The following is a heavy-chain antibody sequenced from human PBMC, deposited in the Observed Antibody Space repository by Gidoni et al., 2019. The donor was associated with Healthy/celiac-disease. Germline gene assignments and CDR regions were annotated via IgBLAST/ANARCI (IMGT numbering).Heavy chain of an antibody. CDR2: VDPEDGET. CDR3: ATGGSVVGKGPADI. Sequence: EVQLIQSGAEVQKPGATVKISCKVSVYTVTDHYMHWVQQAPGKGLEWMGLVDPEDGETIYAEKFQCRVTITADTSTDTAYMELSSLRSEDTAVYYCATGGSVVGKGPADIWGQGTMVTVSS. D-gene: IGHD2-15*01. J-gene: IGHJ3*02. V-gene: IGHV1-69-2*01. CDR1: VYTVTDHY.